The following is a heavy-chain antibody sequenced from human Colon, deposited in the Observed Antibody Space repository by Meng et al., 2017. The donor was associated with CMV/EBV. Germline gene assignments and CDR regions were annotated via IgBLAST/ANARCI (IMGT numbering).Heavy chain of an antibody. Sequence: ASVKVSCKAPGYTFTDYYMHWVRQAPGQGLEWMGWINANSGGTTPAQKFQGRVTMTRDTSISTAYMELSSLRSDDTAVYYCTRGFSIIVSGNWFDPWGQGTLVTVSS. CDR2: INANSGGT. J-gene: IGHJ5*02. CDR1: GYTFTDYY. CDR3: TRGFSIIVSGNWFDP. D-gene: IGHD5/OR15-5a*01. V-gene: IGHV1-2*02.